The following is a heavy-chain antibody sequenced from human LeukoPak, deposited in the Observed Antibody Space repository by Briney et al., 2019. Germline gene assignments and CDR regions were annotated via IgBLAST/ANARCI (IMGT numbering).Heavy chain of an antibody. V-gene: IGHV3-7*01. J-gene: IGHJ4*02. CDR2: IKQDGSEK. Sequence: GGSLRLSCSASEITFNKYWMSWVRQAPGKGLEWVANIKQDGSEKYYVDSVKGRFTISRDNAKNSLYLQMNSLRAEDTAVYYCALKASHDCGANFALFDYWGQGILVTVSS. CDR1: EITFNKYW. D-gene: IGHD4-23*01. CDR3: ALKASHDCGANFALFDY.